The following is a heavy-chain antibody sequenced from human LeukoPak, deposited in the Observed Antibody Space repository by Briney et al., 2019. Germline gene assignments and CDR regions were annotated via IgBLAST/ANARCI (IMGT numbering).Heavy chain of an antibody. J-gene: IGHJ5*02. Sequence: SETLSLTCTVSGGSISSYYWSWIRQPPGKGLEWIGYIYYSGSTNYNPSLKSRVTISVDTSKNQFSLKLSSVTAADTAVYYCARTRVGYLLLTIVAHWFDPWGQGTLVTVSS. CDR3: ARTRVGYLLLTIVAHWFDP. D-gene: IGHD2-2*01. CDR1: GGSISSYY. CDR2: IYYSGST. V-gene: IGHV4-59*01.